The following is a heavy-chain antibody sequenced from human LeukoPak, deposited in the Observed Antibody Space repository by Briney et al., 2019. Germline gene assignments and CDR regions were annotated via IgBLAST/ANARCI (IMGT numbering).Heavy chain of an antibody. CDR3: ARGTTDGYSYGRFDY. Sequence: PSETLSLTCTVSGGSISSGGFYWSWLRQHPGKGLEWLGYIYYSGTTYYNPSLKSRVTFSVDTSKNQFSLKLNPVTAADTALYYCARGTTDGYSYGRFDYWGQGTLVTVSS. CDR2: IYYSGTT. V-gene: IGHV4-31*03. D-gene: IGHD5-18*01. J-gene: IGHJ4*02. CDR1: GGSISSGGFY.